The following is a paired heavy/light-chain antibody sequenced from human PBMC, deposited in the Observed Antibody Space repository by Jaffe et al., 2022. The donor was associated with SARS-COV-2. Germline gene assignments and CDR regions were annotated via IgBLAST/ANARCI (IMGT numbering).Heavy chain of an antibody. CDR1: GFTFSSYG. V-gene: IGHV3-30*18. Sequence: QVQLVESGGGVVQPGRSLRLSCAASGFTFSSYGMHWVRQAPGKGLEWVAVISYDGSNKYYADSVKGRFTISRDNSKNTLYLQMNSLRAEDTAVYYCAKDGITIFGVEKELYYYYGMDVWGQGTTVTVSS. J-gene: IGHJ6*02. CDR3: AKDGITIFGVEKELYYYYGMDV. D-gene: IGHD3-3*01. CDR2: ISYDGSNK.
Light chain of an antibody. CDR3: MQATQFPHVT. CDR2: KIS. J-gene: IGKJ2*01. V-gene: IGKV2-24*01. CDR1: QSLVHSDGNTY. Sequence: DIVMTQTPLSSPVTLGQPASISCRSSQSLVHSDGNTYLSWLQQRPGQPPRLLIYKISNRFSGVPDRFSGSGAGTDFTLKISRVEAEDVGVYYCMQATQFPHVTFGQGTKLEIK.